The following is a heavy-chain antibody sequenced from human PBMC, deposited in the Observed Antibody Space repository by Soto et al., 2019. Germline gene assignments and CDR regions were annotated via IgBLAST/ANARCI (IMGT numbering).Heavy chain of an antibody. V-gene: IGHV3-33*01. CDR2: IWYDGSNK. CDR1: GSTFSSYG. D-gene: IGHD6-19*01. CDR3: ARPYSSGWYHGVYYYYGMDV. J-gene: IGHJ6*02. Sequence: GGSLRLSCAASGSTFSSYGMHWVRQAPGKGLEWVAVIWYDGSNKYYADSVKGRFTISRDNSKNTLYLQMNSLRAEDTAVYYCARPYSSGWYHGVYYYYGMDVWGQGTTVTVSS.